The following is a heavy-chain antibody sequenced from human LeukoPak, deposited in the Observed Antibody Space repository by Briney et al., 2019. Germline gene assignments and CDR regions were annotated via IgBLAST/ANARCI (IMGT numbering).Heavy chain of an antibody. Sequence: ASVKVSCKVSGYTLTELSMHWVRQAPGKGLEWMGGFDPEDGETIYAQKFQGRVTMTEDTSTDTAYMELSSLRSEDTAVYYCATGKQRITIFGVVDYYYMDVWGKGTTVTVSS. CDR2: FDPEDGET. J-gene: IGHJ6*03. CDR3: ATGKQRITIFGVVDYYYMDV. D-gene: IGHD3-3*01. V-gene: IGHV1-24*01. CDR1: GYTLTELS.